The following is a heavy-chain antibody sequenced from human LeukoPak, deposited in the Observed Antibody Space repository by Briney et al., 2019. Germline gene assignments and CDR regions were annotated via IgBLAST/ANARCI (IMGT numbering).Heavy chain of an antibody. D-gene: IGHD4-11*01. V-gene: IGHV3-21*01. CDR2: MSINSGLI. J-gene: IGHJ4*02. CDR3: AREFDYSTSGAGY. CDR1: GFTFSHYS. Sequence: GGSLRLSCAASGFTFSHYSMNWVRQAPGKGLEWVSSMSINSGLIYYADSVKGRFTFARDNAKSSLYLQMNSLRAEDTAVYYCAREFDYSTSGAGYWGQGTLVTVSS.